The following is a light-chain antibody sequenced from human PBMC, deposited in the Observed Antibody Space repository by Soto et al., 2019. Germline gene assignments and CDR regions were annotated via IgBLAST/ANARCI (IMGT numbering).Light chain of an antibody. V-gene: IGLV2-14*01. CDR3: ASYTTSSTYV. Sequence: QSSLDQPASVSGSPGQSIAISCTGTSSDVGGYSYVSWYQQQPGKAPKLVISDVSNRPSGVSDRFSGSKSGNTASLTISRLQTEDEADYYCASYTTSSTYVFGTGTKVTVL. CDR1: SSDVGGYSY. J-gene: IGLJ1*01. CDR2: DVS.